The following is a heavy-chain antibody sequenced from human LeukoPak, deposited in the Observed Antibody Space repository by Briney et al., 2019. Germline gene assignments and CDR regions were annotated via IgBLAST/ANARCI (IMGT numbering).Heavy chain of an antibody. V-gene: IGHV1-2*02. CDR2: SSPDGGT. D-gene: IGHD6-13*01. CDR1: GYTFTDFH. CDR3: ARTLESGGTDY. J-gene: IGHJ4*02. Sequence: GASVKVSCKAAGYTFTDFHIHWVRQAPGQGLEWMGWSSPDGGTYYAQEFQGRVTMTRDTSISTAFMELSSLTSDDTAVYYCARTLESGGTDYWGQGALVTVSS.